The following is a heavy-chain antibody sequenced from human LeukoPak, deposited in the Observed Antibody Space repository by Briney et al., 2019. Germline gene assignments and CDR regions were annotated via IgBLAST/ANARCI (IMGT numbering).Heavy chain of an antibody. CDR1: GYTFTSYY. CDR2: INPGGGST. CDR3: ARIRVYSSSSVGWFDP. Sequence: GASVTVSCKASGYTFTSYYMHWVRQAPGQGLEWMGIINPGGGSTSYAQKFQGRVTMTRDTSTSTAYMELRSLRSDDTAVYYCARIRVYSSSSVGWFDPWGQGTLVTVSS. D-gene: IGHD6-6*01. V-gene: IGHV1-46*01. J-gene: IGHJ5*02.